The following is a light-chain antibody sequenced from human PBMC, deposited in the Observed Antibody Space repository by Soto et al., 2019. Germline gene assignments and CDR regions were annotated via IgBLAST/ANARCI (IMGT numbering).Light chain of an antibody. CDR3: SSYSSSSIYV. J-gene: IGLJ1*01. Sequence: QSVLTQPASVSGSPGQSITISCTGTSSDVGGYNYVSWYQQHPGKAPKLMIYDVSNRPSGVSNRFSGSKSGNTASLTISGLQAVDEADYYCSSYSSSSIYVFGTGTKVTV. V-gene: IGLV2-14*01. CDR2: DVS. CDR1: SSDVGGYNY.